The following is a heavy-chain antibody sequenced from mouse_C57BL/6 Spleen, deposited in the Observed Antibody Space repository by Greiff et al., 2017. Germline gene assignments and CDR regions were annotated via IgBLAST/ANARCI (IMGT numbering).Heavy chain of an antibody. J-gene: IGHJ2*01. CDR1: GYTFTSYW. CDR3: ARWYYGSSYLYYFDY. Sequence: QVQLQQPGAELVKPGASVKMSCKASGYTFTSYWITWVKQRPGQGLEWIGDIYPGSGSTNYNEKFKSKATLTVDTSSSTAYMQLSSLTSADSSVYYCARWYYGSSYLYYFDYWGQGTTLTVSS. V-gene: IGHV1-55*01. D-gene: IGHD1-1*01. CDR2: IYPGSGST.